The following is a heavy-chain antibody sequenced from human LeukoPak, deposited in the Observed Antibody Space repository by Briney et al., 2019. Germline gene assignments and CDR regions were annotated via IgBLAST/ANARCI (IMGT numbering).Heavy chain of an antibody. D-gene: IGHD3-22*01. CDR1: GGTFSSYA. V-gene: IGHV1-69*04. CDR3: AREGTYYYDSSGYFRTDPNFDY. J-gene: IGHJ4*02. Sequence: SVKVSCKASGGTFSSYAISWVRQAPGQGLEWMGRIIPILGIANYAQRFQGRVTITADKSTSTAYMELSSLRSEDTAVYYCAREGTYYYDSSGYFRTDPNFDYWGQGTLVTVSS. CDR2: IIPILGIA.